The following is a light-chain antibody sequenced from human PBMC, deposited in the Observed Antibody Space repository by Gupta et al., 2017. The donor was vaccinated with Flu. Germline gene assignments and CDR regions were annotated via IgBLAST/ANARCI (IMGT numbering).Light chain of an antibody. V-gene: IGKV4-1*01. J-gene: IGKJ1*01. CDR1: QSVSYNSNSKNY. CDR2: WAS. CDR3: QQDYNTPRT. Sequence: SLGERATINCKSSQSVSYNSNSKNYLAWYQQKPGQPPKLLINWASTRESGVPDRFSGSGFGTDFTLTISSLQAEDVAVYYCQQDYNTPRTFGQGTKVEIK.